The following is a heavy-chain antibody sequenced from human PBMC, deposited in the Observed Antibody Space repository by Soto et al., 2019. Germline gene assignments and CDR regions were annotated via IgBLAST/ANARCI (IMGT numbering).Heavy chain of an antibody. V-gene: IGHV3-64D*08. J-gene: IGHJ4*02. CDR3: VKDPVSPVIPFDY. D-gene: IGHD3-16*02. CDR2: ISSNGGST. CDR1: GFTFSSYA. Sequence: GGSLRLSCSASGFTFSSYAMHWVRQAPGKGLEYVSAISSNGGSTYYADSVKGRFTISRDNSKNTLYLQMSSLRAEDTAVYYCVKDPVSPVIPFDYWGQGTLVTVSS.